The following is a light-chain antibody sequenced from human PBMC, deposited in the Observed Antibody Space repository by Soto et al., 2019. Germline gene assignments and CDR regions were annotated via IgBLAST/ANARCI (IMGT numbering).Light chain of an antibody. V-gene: IGKV1-5*01. CDR3: QQYENYWT. CDR2: DAS. Sequence: DIQMTQSPSTLSAIAGYTATITSRPSQSISSWLAWYQQKPGKAPKLLIYDASNLDSGVPSRFSGSGSGTEFSLTISNLKPDDFATYYCQQYENYWTFGQGTKVDIK. J-gene: IGKJ1*01. CDR1: QSISSW.